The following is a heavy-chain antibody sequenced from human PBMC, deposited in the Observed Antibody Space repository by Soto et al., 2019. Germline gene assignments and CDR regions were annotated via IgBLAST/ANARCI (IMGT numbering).Heavy chain of an antibody. Sequence: GGSLRLSCAASGFTFSSYAMSWVRQAPGKGLEWVSAISGSGGSTYHADSVKGRFTISRDNSKNTLYLQMNSLRAEDTAVYYCAKDGWGSGNRYFDYWGQGTLVTVSS. D-gene: IGHD3-10*01. CDR1: GFTFSSYA. CDR2: ISGSGGST. J-gene: IGHJ4*02. CDR3: AKDGWGSGNRYFDY. V-gene: IGHV3-23*01.